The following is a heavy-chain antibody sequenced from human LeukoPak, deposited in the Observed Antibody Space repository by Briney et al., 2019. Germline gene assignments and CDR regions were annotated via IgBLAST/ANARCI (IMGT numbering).Heavy chain of an antibody. J-gene: IGHJ3*01. CDR1: GFTFSNYQ. CDR2: IAKTGTTF. CDR3: ARGILSGPPLDAFDF. V-gene: IGHV3-48*03. Sequence: PGGSLRLACVAAGFTFSNYQMNWIRQAPGKGLDWVAYIAKTGTTFFYADSVKGRFTISRDNVKNLLYLQMNSLRAEDTAVYYCARGILSGPPLDAFDFWGQGTMVTVSS.